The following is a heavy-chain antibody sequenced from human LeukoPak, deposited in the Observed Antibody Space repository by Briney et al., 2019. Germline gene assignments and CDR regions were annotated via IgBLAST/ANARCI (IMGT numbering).Heavy chain of an antibody. V-gene: IGHV1-18*01. CDR1: GYTFTSYG. CDR2: ISAYNGNT. J-gene: IGHJ4*02. Sequence: ASVKVSCKASGYTFTSYGISWVRQAPGQGLEWMGWISAYNGNTNYAQKFQGRVTITTDESTSTAYMELSSLRSEDTAVYYCAREGGSYGNYFDYWGQGTLVTVSS. D-gene: IGHD1-26*01. CDR3: AREGGSYGNYFDY.